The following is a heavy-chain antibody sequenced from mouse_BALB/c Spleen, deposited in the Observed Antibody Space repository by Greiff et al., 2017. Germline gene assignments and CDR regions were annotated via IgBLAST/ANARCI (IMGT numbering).Heavy chain of an antibody. CDR3: ETQDCCGSRAFDY. J-gene: IGHJ2*01. CDR1: GYTFTDYT. Sequence: EVQLQQSGPELVKPGASVKISCKTSGYTFTDYTMHWVKQSHGKSLEWIGCINPNNGGTSYNQKFKGKATLTVDKSSSTAYMELRSLTSEDSEVYDSETQDCCGSRAFDYWGQGTTLTVSS. V-gene: IGHV1-22*01. CDR2: INPNNGGT. D-gene: IGHD1-1*01.